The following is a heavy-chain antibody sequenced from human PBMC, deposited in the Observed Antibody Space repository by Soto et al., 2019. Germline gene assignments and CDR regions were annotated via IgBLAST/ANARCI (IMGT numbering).Heavy chain of an antibody. J-gene: IGHJ6*02. CDR1: GGSISSYY. V-gene: IGHV4-59*01. D-gene: IGHD3-9*01. Sequence: KPSETLSLTCTVSGGSISSYYWSWIRQPPGKGLEWIGYIYYSGSTNYNPSLKSRVTISVDTSKNQFSLKLSSVTAADTAVYYCARGKNYDILTGYREPGTDVWGQGTTVTVSS. CDR2: IYYSGST. CDR3: ARGKNYDILTGYREPGTDV.